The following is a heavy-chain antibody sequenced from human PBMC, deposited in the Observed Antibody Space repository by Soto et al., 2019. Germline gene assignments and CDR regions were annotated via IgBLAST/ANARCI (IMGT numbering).Heavy chain of an antibody. Sequence: QVQLVESGGGVVQPGRSLRLSCAASGFTFSSYAMHWVRQAPGKGLEWVAVISYDGSNKYYADSVKGRFTISRDNSKNTLYLQMNSLRAEDTGVYYCASNAFDIWGQGRMVTVSS. CDR2: ISYDGSNK. V-gene: IGHV3-30-3*01. CDR1: GFTFSSYA. J-gene: IGHJ3*02. CDR3: ASNAFDI.